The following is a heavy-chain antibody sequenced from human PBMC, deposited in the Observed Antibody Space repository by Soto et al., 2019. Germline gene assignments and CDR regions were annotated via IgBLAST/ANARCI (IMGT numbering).Heavy chain of an antibody. J-gene: IGHJ4*02. V-gene: IGHV3-11*03. CDR1: GFTFSDSY. CDR2: ISGSSSDT. CDR3: GRNARVPDY. D-gene: IGHD3-10*02. Sequence: GGSLRLSCAASGFTFSDSYMNWIRQAPGRGLEYISYISGSSSDTKYADSVKGRFTISRDNAKNSLYLQMNSLRAEDTAVYYCGRNARVPDYRGQGTLVTVSS.